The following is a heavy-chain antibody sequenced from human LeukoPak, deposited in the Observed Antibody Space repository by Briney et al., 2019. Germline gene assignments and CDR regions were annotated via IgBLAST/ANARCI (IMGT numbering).Heavy chain of an antibody. CDR3: ARVLRYYGSGSLASEGFDP. V-gene: IGHV4-34*01. CDR1: GGSFSGYY. Sequence: SETLSLTCAVYGGSFSGYYWSWIRQPPGKGLEWIGEINHSGSTNYNPSLKSRVTISVDTSKNQFSLKLSSVTAADTAVYYCARVLRYYGSGSLASEGFDPWGQGTLVTVSS. CDR2: INHSGST. D-gene: IGHD3-10*01. J-gene: IGHJ5*02.